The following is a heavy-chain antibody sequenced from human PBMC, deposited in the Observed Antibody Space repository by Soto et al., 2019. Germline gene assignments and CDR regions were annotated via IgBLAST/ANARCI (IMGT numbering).Heavy chain of an antibody. CDR1: GGSISSSSYY. CDR3: ARHGGTGTTVGFDP. CDR2: IYYSGST. D-gene: IGHD1-7*01. V-gene: IGHV4-39*01. Sequence: SESLSLTCPVSGGSISSSSYYWGWVRQPPGKGLEWIGSIYYSGSTYYNPSLKSRVTISVGTSKTQFSLKLSSVTAADTAVYYCARHGGTGTTVGFDPWGQGTLVTVPS. J-gene: IGHJ5*02.